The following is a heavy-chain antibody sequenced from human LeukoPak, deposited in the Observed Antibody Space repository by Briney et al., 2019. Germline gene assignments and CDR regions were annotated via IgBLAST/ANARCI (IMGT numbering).Heavy chain of an antibody. J-gene: IGHJ4*02. V-gene: IGHV1-8*01. CDR2: MNPNSGNT. Sequence: ASVKVSCKASGYTFTSYDINWVRQATGQGLEWMGWMNPNSGNTGYAQKFQGRVTMTRNTSISTAYMELSSLRSEDTAVYYCARVKAVAGIRKGHLGYWGQGTLVTVSS. D-gene: IGHD6-19*01. CDR1: GYTFTSYD. CDR3: ARVKAVAGIRKGHLGY.